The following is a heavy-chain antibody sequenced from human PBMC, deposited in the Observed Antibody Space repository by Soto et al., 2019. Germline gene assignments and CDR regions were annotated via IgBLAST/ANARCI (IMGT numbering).Heavy chain of an antibody. J-gene: IGHJ4*02. Sequence: HSQTLSLTCAISGDSLSSNSAAWNWIRQSPSRGLEWLGRTYYRSKWYNDYAVSVKSRITINPDTSKNQFSLQLNSVTPDDTAVYYCAGGEGYSSTPKALDSWGQGTPVTVSS. D-gene: IGHD6-13*01. V-gene: IGHV6-1*01. CDR1: GDSLSSNSAA. CDR3: AGGEGYSSTPKALDS. CDR2: TYYRSKWYN.